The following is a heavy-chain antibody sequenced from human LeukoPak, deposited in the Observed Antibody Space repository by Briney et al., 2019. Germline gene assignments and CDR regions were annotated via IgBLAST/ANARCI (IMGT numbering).Heavy chain of an antibody. Sequence: SQTLSLTCAISGDSFSSNSAAWNWIRQSPSGGLEWLGRTYYRSKWYNDYAVSVKSRITINPDTSKNQFSLQLNSVTPEDTAVYYCARVPDIVVSYGMDVWGQGTTVTVSS. D-gene: IGHD2-15*01. CDR3: ARVPDIVVSYGMDV. J-gene: IGHJ6*02. CDR2: TYYRSKWYN. CDR1: GDSFSSNSAA. V-gene: IGHV6-1*01.